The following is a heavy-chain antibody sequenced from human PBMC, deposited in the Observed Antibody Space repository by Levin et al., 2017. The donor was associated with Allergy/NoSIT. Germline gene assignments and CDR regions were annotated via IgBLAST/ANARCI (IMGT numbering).Heavy chain of an antibody. CDR3: ARVISSHCSGGSCYLAEPLTDY. J-gene: IGHJ4*02. CDR2: ISSSSSYI. CDR1: GFTFSSYS. V-gene: IGHV3-21*01. D-gene: IGHD2-15*01. Sequence: PGESLKISCAASGFTFSSYSMNWVRQAPGKGLEWVSSISSSSSYIYYADSVKGRFTISRDNAKNSLYLQMNSLRAEDTAVYYCARVISSHCSGGSCYLAEPLTDYWGQGTLVTVSS.